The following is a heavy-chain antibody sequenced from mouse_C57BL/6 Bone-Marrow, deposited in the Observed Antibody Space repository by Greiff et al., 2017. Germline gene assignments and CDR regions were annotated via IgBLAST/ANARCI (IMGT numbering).Heavy chain of an antibody. D-gene: IGHD2-12*01. J-gene: IGHJ4*01. CDR2: IYPGSGNT. V-gene: IGHV1-66*01. CDR3: ARGGYDVPYAMDC. Sequence: QVHVKQSGPELVKPGASVKISCKASGYSFTSYYIHWVKQRPGQGLEWIGWIYPGSGNTKYNEKFKGKATLTADTSSSTAYMQLSSLTSEDSAVYYCARGGYDVPYAMDCWGQGTSVTVSS. CDR1: GYSFTSYY.